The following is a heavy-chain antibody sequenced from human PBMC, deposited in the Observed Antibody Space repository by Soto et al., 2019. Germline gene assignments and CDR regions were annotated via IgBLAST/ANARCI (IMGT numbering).Heavy chain of an antibody. CDR2: ISGSGSGT. D-gene: IGHD2-15*01. CDR1: GFAFSSYA. V-gene: IGHV3-23*01. J-gene: IGHJ6*02. CDR3: AKEGCSYYAMDV. Sequence: EVQVLESGGGLVQPGGSLRLSCAGSGFAFSSYAMNWVRQAPGKGLEWVSVISGSGSGTRYADSVKGRFTISRDNSQNTLYLEMNSLRVEDTAVYYCAKEGCSYYAMDVWGQGTAVTVSS.